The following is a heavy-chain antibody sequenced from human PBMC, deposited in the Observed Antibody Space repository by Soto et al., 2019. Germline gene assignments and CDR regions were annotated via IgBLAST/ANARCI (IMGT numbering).Heavy chain of an antibody. J-gene: IGHJ4*02. CDR3: ARDYYFRSGSVDY. V-gene: IGHV3-7*01. D-gene: IGHD3-10*01. Sequence: EVQLVESGGGLVQPGGSLRLSCAASGFTFSSHWMSWVRQAPGKGLEWVANVNLDGSEKYYVDSVKGRFTFSRDNAKNSLYLQMNSLRAEDTAVYYCARDYYFRSGSVDYWGQGTLVTVSS. CDR1: GFTFSSHW. CDR2: VNLDGSEK.